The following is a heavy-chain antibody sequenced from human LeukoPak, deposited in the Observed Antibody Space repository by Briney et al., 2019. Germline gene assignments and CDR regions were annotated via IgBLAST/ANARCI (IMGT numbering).Heavy chain of an antibody. J-gene: IGHJ4*02. CDR2: ISGSGGST. Sequence: GGSLRLSCAASGFTFSSYAMGWVRQAPGKGLEWVSAISGSGGSTYYADSVKGRFTISRDNSKNTLYLQMNSLRAEDTAVYYCAASFSFGDYGDFDYWGQGTLVTVSS. D-gene: IGHD4-17*01. CDR3: AASFSFGDYGDFDY. V-gene: IGHV3-23*01. CDR1: GFTFSSYA.